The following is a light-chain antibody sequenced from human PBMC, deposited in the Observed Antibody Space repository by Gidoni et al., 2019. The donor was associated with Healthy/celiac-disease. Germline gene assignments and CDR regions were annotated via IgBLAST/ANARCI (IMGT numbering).Light chain of an antibody. V-gene: IGKV1-33*01. CDR3: QQYDNLPT. J-gene: IGKJ4*01. Sequence: DIQMTQSPSSLSASVGDRVTITCQASQDISNYLNWYQQKPGKAPKLLIYDASNLETGVPPRFSGSGSGTDFTFTISSLQPEDIATYYCQQYDNLPTFGGGTKVKIK. CDR2: DAS. CDR1: QDISNY.